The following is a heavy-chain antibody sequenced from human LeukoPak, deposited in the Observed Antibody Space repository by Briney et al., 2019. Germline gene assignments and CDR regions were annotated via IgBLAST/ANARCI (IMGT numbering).Heavy chain of an antibody. D-gene: IGHD2-21*02. CDR3: ARVHIVVVTATHYYFDY. J-gene: IGHJ4*02. V-gene: IGHV4-59*01. CDR1: GGPISSYY. Sequence: PSETLSLTCTVSGGPISSYYWSWIRQPPGKGLEWIGYIYYSGSTNYNPSLKSRVTISVDTSKNQFSLELSSVTAADTAVYYCARVHIVVVTATHYYFDYWGQGTLVTVSS. CDR2: IYYSGST.